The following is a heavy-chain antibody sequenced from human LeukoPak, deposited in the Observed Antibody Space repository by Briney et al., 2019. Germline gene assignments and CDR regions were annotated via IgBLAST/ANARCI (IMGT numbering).Heavy chain of an antibody. CDR3: ANLRHILIAAAGNFDY. J-gene: IGHJ4*02. CDR1: GFTFSSYA. CDR2: ISGSGGST. V-gene: IGHV3-23*01. D-gene: IGHD6-13*01. Sequence: TGGSLRLSCAASGFTFSSYAMSWVRQAPGKGLEWVSAISGSGGSTYYADSVKGRFTISRDNSKNTLYLQMNSLRAEDTAVYYCANLRHILIAAAGNFDYWGQGTLVTVSS.